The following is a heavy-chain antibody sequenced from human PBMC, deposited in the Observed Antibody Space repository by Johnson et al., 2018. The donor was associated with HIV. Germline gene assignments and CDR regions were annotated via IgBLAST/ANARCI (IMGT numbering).Heavy chain of an antibody. V-gene: IGHV3-30*14. J-gene: IGHJ3*02. D-gene: IGHD1-26*01. CDR2: ISYDGSNK. Sequence: QMQLVESGGGVVQPGRSLRLSCAASGFTFSSYAMHWVRQAPGKGLEWVAVISYDGSNKYYADSVKGRFTISRDNSKNTLYLQMNSLRAGDTAVYYCARGWGIVGAKSAFDIWGPGTMVTVSS. CDR1: GFTFSSYA. CDR3: ARGWGIVGAKSAFDI.